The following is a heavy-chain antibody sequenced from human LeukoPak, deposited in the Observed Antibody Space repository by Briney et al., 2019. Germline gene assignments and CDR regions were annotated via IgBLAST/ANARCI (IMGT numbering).Heavy chain of an antibody. V-gene: IGHV1-2*02. CDR3: ARDEYCSSTSCYYWFDP. D-gene: IGHD2-2*01. Sequence: GASVKVSCKASGYTFTGYYMHWVRRAPGQGLEWMGWINPNSGGTNYAQKFQGRVTMTRDTSISTAYMELSRLRSDDTAVYYCARDEYCSSTSCYYWFDPWGQGTLVTVSS. CDR1: GYTFTGYY. CDR2: INPNSGGT. J-gene: IGHJ5*02.